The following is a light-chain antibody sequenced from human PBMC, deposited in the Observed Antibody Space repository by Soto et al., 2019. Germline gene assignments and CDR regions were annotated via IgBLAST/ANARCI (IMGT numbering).Light chain of an antibody. Sequence: IVMTQSPGTLSVSPGERATLSCRASQSVSRNLAWCQQKHGQAPRPLISDASTRATGIPARFSGSVSGTECTITISSLKSEDFAVYYCQQCIKWPITFGQGTRLEIK. J-gene: IGKJ5*01. CDR3: QQCIKWPIT. CDR2: DAS. CDR1: QSVSRN. V-gene: IGKV3-15*01.